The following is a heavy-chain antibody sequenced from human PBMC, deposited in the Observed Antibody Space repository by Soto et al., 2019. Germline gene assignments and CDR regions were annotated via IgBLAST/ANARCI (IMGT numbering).Heavy chain of an antibody. J-gene: IGHJ4*02. Sequence: QVQLVQSGAEVKNPGASVKVSCKASGYTFSSYYIRWVRQAPGQGLECMGVINPSGGSTSYVKKFQGRVTMTRDTSTSTVYMELSSPTSEDTAVYYCARVGIGSAFDYWGQGTLVTVSS. CDR2: INPSGGST. V-gene: IGHV1-46*03. D-gene: IGHD6-19*01. CDR3: ARVGIGSAFDY. CDR1: GYTFSSYY.